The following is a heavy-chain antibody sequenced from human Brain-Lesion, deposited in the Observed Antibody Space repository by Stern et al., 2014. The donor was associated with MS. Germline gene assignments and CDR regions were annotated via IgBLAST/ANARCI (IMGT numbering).Heavy chain of an antibody. Sequence: QVQLVESGPGLVKPSQTLSLSCTVSGGSISSGGYYWSWIRQPAGKGLEWIGRIFNSGSTSYNPSLQSRVHISIDTSQNPFSLRLNSMTAADTAVYYCARGRVVPGFQYYATDVWGQGTTVIVSS. D-gene: IGHD2-2*01. J-gene: IGHJ6*02. V-gene: IGHV4-61*02. CDR3: ARGRVVPGFQYYATDV. CDR1: GGSISSGGYY. CDR2: IFNSGST.